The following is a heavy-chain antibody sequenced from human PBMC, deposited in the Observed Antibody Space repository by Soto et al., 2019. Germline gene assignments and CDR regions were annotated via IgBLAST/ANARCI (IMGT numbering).Heavy chain of an antibody. CDR1: GRSISSYY. Sequence: PSETLSLTCTVPGRSISSYYWSWIRPPPGKGLEWIGYIYYSGSTNYNPSLKSRVTISVDTSKNQFSLKLSSVTAADTAVYYCARVHIPRWGNHYYGMDVWGQGTTVTVSS. CDR2: IYYSGST. CDR3: ARVHIPRWGNHYYGMDV. J-gene: IGHJ6*02. V-gene: IGHV4-59*01. D-gene: IGHD3-16*01.